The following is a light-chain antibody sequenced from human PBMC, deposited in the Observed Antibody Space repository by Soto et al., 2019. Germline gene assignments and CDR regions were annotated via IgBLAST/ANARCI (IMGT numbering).Light chain of an antibody. Sequence: DIVMTQSPLSLTVTPGEPASISCRSSQSLLHSNGYNYLDWYLQKPGQSPQLLIYLGSNRASGGPDRFSGSGSGTDFTLKISRVEAEDVGVYYCMQALQTRTFGQGTKLEIK. CDR1: QSLLHSNGYNY. V-gene: IGKV2-28*01. CDR2: LGS. CDR3: MQALQTRT. J-gene: IGKJ2*01.